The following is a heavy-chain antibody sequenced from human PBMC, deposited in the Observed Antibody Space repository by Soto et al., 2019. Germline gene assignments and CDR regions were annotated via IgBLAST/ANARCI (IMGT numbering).Heavy chain of an antibody. CDR2: MYNTGST. CDR1: GGSISGYY. Sequence: PSETLSLTCTVSGGSISGYYWSWIRQPPGKGLEWIGYMYNTGSTVYNPSFKSRVTISVDMSKNQFSLKLNSVTAADTAVYYCARDLWGYCGTDCYPLDVWGQGTTVTVSS. V-gene: IGHV4-59*01. D-gene: IGHD2-21*02. J-gene: IGHJ6*02. CDR3: ARDLWGYCGTDCYPLDV.